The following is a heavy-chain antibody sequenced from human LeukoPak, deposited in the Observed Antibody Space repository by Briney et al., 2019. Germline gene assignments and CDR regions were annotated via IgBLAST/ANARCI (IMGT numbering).Heavy chain of an antibody. D-gene: IGHD3-22*01. J-gene: IGHJ4*02. Sequence: ASVKVSCKASGYTFTSYGISWVRQAPGQGLEWMGWISAYNGNTNHAQKLQGRVTMTTDTSTSTAYMELRSLRSDDTAVYYCAVYDSSGYYLDYWAREPWSPSPQ. V-gene: IGHV1-18*01. CDR3: AVYDSSGYYLDY. CDR2: ISAYNGNT. CDR1: GYTFTSYG.